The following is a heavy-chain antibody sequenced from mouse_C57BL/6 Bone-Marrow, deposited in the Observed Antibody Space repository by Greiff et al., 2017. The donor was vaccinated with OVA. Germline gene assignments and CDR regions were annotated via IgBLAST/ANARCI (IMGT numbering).Heavy chain of an antibody. CDR1: GYTFTSYW. J-gene: IGHJ4*01. D-gene: IGHD1-1*01. CDR3: ARHYGSSYGYAMDY. V-gene: IGHV1-64*01. CDR2: IHPNSGST. Sequence: VQLQQSGAELVKPGASVKLSCKASGYTFTSYWMHWVKQRPGQGLEWIGMIHPNSGSTNYNEKFKSKATLTVDKSSSTAYMQLSSLTSEDSAVYYCARHYGSSYGYAMDYWGQGTSVTVSS.